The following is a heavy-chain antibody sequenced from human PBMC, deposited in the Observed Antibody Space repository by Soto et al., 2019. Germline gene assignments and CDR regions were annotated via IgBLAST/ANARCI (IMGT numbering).Heavy chain of an antibody. CDR1: GLIFSDFA. V-gene: IGHV3-23*01. J-gene: IGHJ4*02. CDR3: AKDFDRGGWYYLDS. CDR2: ISGNGGST. Sequence: EVQLLESGGGLVQPGGSLTLSCAASGLIFSDFAMTWVRQAPGKGLEWVSTISGNGGSTYFAAPIKGRFTISRDNSKNRIYLQMRSLRDEDTAKYYCAKDFDRGGWYYLDSWGQGTPVTVSS. D-gene: IGHD3-9*01.